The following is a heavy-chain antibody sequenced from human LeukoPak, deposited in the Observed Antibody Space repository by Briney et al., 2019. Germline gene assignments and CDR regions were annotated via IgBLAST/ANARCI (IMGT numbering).Heavy chain of an antibody. J-gene: IGHJ3*02. D-gene: IGHD4-11*01. CDR2: IKQDESEK. CDR1: GFTFGSYW. CDR3: ARASVTVTTGHNAFDI. V-gene: IGHV3-7*01. Sequence: PGGSLRLSCAASGFTFGSYWMNWVRQAPGKGLEWVANIKQDESEKYYVDSVKGRFTISRDNAKKSVYLQMNSLRAEDTALYYCARASVTVTTGHNAFDIWGQGTMVTVSS.